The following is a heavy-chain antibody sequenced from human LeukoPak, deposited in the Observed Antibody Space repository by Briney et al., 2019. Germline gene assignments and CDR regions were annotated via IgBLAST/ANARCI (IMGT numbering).Heavy chain of an antibody. J-gene: IGHJ4*02. V-gene: IGHV4-38-2*02. CDR3: ARPGGRGDIDY. CDR2: YYHGGRT. D-gene: IGHD3-10*01. CDR1: GYSISSGYY. Sequence: PSETLSLSCTVSGYSISSGYYWGWIRQSPGKGLEWIGSYYHGGRTYYNPSLKSRVTISVDTSKNQFSLKLSSVTAADTAVYYCARPGGRGDIDYWGQGTLVTVSS.